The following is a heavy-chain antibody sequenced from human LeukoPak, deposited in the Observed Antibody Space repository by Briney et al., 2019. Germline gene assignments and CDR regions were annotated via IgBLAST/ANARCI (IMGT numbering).Heavy chain of an antibody. V-gene: IGHV3-30*18. J-gene: IGHJ4*02. CDR2: ISYDGSNK. D-gene: IGHD3-9*01. CDR1: GFTFCSYG. CDR3: AKDLTYYDILTGYSH. Sequence: GGSLRLSCAASGFTFCSYGMHWVRQAPGKGLEWVAVISYDGSNKYYADSVKGRFTISRDNSKNTLYLQMNSLRAEDTAVYYCAKDLTYYDILTGYSHWGQGTLVTVSS.